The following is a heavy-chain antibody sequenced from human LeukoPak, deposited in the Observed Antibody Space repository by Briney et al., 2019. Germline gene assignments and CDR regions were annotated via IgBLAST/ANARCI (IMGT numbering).Heavy chain of an antibody. CDR1: AYTFSSYW. CDR3: ASRKGYGSGSFLDGFDI. D-gene: IGHD3-10*01. V-gene: IGHV5-51*01. Sequence: GESLKIPCKGSAYTFSSYWIGWVRQMPGKGLEWMGIIYPGDSDTRYSPSFQGQVTISADKSINTAYLHWSSLKASDTAMYYCASRKGYGSGSFLDGFDIWGQGTMVTVSS. CDR2: IYPGDSDT. J-gene: IGHJ3*02.